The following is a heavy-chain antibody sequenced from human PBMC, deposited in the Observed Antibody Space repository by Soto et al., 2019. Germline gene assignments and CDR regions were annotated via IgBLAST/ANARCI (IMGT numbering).Heavy chain of an antibody. V-gene: IGHV5-51*01. Sequence: GETLKISCKGSGYSFTSYWIGWVRQMPGKGLEWMGIIYPGDSDTRYSPSFQGQVTISADKSISTAYLQWRSLKASDTAMYYCARRKVGRMVRGGPYYYYMDVWGKGTTVTVSS. D-gene: IGHD3-10*01. J-gene: IGHJ6*03. CDR1: GYSFTSYW. CDR3: ARRKVGRMVRGGPYYYYMDV. CDR2: IYPGDSDT.